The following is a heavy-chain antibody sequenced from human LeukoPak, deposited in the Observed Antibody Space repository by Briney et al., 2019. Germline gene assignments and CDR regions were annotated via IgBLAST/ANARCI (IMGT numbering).Heavy chain of an antibody. V-gene: IGHV4-38-2*02. CDR2: IYYSGST. D-gene: IGHD5-18*01. CDR1: GYSISTDYY. J-gene: IGHJ4*02. Sequence: SETLSLTCTVSGYSISTDYYWGWIRQPPGKGLEWIGSIYYSGSTYYNPSLKSRVTISVDTSKNQFSLKLSSVTAADTAVYYCATPAHGYSYGYYFDYWGQGTLVTVSS. CDR3: ATPAHGYSYGYYFDY.